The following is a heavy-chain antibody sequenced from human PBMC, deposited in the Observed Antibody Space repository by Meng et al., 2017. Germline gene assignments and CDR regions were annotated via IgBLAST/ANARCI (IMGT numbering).Heavy chain of an antibody. J-gene: IGHJ4*02. V-gene: IGHV4-34*01. CDR1: GGSFSGYY. Sequence: SETLSLTCAVYGGSFSGYYWSRIRQPPGKGLEWIGEINHSGSTNYNPSLKSRVTISVDTSKNQFSLKLSSVTAADTAVYYCARGSRGPTMVRGVVFKVWGQGTLVTVSS. D-gene: IGHD3-10*01. CDR3: ARGSRGPTMVRGVVFKV. CDR2: INHSGST.